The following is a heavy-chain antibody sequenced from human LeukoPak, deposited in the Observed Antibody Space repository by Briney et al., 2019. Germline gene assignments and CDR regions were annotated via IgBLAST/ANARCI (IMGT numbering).Heavy chain of an antibody. CDR3: ARGWYYDT. CDR2: IYSGGST. Sequence: GGSLRLSCAASGFTVSSNYMSWVRQAPGKGLEWVSVIYSGGSTYYADSGKGGFTISRDNSKSTLYLQMNSLRAEGTAVYYCARGWYYDTWGKGTLVTVSS. V-gene: IGHV3-53*01. J-gene: IGHJ4*02. D-gene: IGHD3-22*01. CDR1: GFTVSSNY.